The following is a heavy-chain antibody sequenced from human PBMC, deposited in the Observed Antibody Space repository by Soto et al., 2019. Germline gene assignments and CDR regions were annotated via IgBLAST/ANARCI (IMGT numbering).Heavy chain of an antibody. CDR3: VRDGSGNLYLNWFDP. CDR1: GFTFSSYS. V-gene: IGHV3-48*02. CDR2: ISSHSSTL. Sequence: EVQLVASGGGLVQPGGSLRLACAASGFTFSSYSMNWVRQAPGKGLGWISYISSHSSTLYYADSVQGRFTISRDNAGNSLYLQMNSLRDEDTAVYYCVRDGSGNLYLNWFDPWGQGTLVTVSS. J-gene: IGHJ5*02. D-gene: IGHD6-19*01.